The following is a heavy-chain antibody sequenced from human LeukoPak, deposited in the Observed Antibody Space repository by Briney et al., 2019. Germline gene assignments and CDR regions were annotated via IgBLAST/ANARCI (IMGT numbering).Heavy chain of an antibody. CDR1: GGTFSSYA. J-gene: IGHJ5*02. CDR3: ASVSITGTTATSWFDP. Sequence: SVKVSCKASGGTFSSYAISWVRQAPGQGLEWMGRIIPILGIANYAQKFQGRVTITADKSTSTAYMELSSLRSEDTAVYYCASVSITGTTATSWFDPWGQGTLVTVSS. D-gene: IGHD1-7*01. CDR2: IIPILGIA. V-gene: IGHV1-69*04.